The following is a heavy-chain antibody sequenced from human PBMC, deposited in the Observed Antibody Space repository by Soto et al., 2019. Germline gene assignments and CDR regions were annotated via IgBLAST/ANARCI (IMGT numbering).Heavy chain of an antibody. V-gene: IGHV4-31*03. CDR2: IYVTGAV. CDR1: GAALNSGNYY. Sequence: SETLSLTCIVSGAALNSGNYYWSWIRQVPGKGLEWIGHIYVTGAVDYNPSLRDRITISQDTSERQFSLNLRLVTAADTAVYYCARLRIATNNYKWFDPWGQGTLVTVPS. CDR3: ARLRIATNNYKWFDP. J-gene: IGHJ5*02. D-gene: IGHD2-21*01.